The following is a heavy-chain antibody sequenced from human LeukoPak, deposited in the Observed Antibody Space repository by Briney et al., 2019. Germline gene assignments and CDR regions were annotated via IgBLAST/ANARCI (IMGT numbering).Heavy chain of an antibody. V-gene: IGHV3-23*01. CDR3: ARDRDYDFWSGYGLDYYYYMDV. J-gene: IGHJ6*03. D-gene: IGHD3-3*01. Sequence: GGSLRLSCAASGFTFSSYAMSWVRQAPGKGLGWVSAISGSGGSTYYADSVKGRFTISRDNSKNTLYLQMNSLRAEDTAVYYCARDRDYDFWSGYGLDYYYYMDVWGKGTTVTVSS. CDR1: GFTFSSYA. CDR2: ISGSGGST.